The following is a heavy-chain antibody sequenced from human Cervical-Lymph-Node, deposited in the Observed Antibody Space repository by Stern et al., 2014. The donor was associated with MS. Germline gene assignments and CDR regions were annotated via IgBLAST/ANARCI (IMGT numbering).Heavy chain of an antibody. CDR3: ALSSETIDRWYSLGFDL. CDR1: GGTFSKFP. Sequence: QVQLVQSGAEVTKPGSSVKVSCKASGGTFSKFPSSWVRQAPGQGLEWMGGIFPVFGTPTYAQEFRGRVTITADVSTSTVYMELSSLRSDDTAVYYCALSSETIDRWYSLGFDLWGQGTLVTVSS. V-gene: IGHV1-69*01. J-gene: IGHJ5*02. D-gene: IGHD6-13*01. CDR2: IFPVFGTP.